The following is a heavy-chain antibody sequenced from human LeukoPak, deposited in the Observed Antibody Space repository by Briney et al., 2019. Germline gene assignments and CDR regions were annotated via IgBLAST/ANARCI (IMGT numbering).Heavy chain of an antibody. J-gene: IGHJ4*02. D-gene: IGHD3-16*01. CDR3: AGGGVSGSDY. CDR1: GLTFSSHW. CDR2: ITNDGSST. Sequence: PGGSLRLSCAASGLTFSSHWMHWVRQAPGKGLVWVSRITNDGSSTTYADSVKGRFTISRDNAKNMLYLQVNSLRAEDTAVYYCAGGGVSGSDYWGQGTLVTVSS. V-gene: IGHV3-74*01.